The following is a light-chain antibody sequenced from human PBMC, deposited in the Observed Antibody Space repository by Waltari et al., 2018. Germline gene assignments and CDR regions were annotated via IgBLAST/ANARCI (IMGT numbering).Light chain of an antibody. V-gene: IGKV3-20*01. CDR2: GAA. CDR3: QHYVRLPAT. CDR1: QCINRA. J-gene: IGKJ1*01. Sequence: IVLTQSPGTLSLSPGERVTLSCRAIQCINRALAWYQQKPGQAPRLLIYGAAIRATGIPDRVSGSRSGTDFTLTISSLEPEDFAVYFCQHYVRLPATFGQGTKVEIK.